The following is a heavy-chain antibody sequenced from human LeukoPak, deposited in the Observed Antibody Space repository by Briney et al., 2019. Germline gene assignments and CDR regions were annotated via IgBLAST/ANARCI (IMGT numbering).Heavy chain of an antibody. Sequence: GGSLRLSCAASGFTFSSYAMSWVRQAPGKGLEWVSAISGSGGSTYYADSVKGRFTISRDNSKNTLYLQMNSLRAEDTAVYYCAKDLSTIFGVVIPKGLPYYYYYMDVWGKGTTVTVSS. J-gene: IGHJ6*03. V-gene: IGHV3-23*01. D-gene: IGHD3-3*01. CDR1: GFTFSSYA. CDR2: ISGSGGST. CDR3: AKDLSTIFGVVIPKGLPYYYYYMDV.